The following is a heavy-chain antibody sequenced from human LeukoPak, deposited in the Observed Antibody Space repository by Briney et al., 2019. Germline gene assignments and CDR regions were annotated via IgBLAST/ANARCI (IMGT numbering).Heavy chain of an antibody. Sequence: GGSLRLSCAASGFTFSSYGLHWVRQAPGKGLEWVAVISYDGSNKYYADSVKGRFTISRDNSKNTLYLQMNSLRAEDTAVYYCAKVLYGDAHFDYWGQGTLVTVSS. CDR2: ISYDGSNK. CDR1: GFTFSSYG. J-gene: IGHJ4*02. CDR3: AKVLYGDAHFDY. D-gene: IGHD4-17*01. V-gene: IGHV3-30*18.